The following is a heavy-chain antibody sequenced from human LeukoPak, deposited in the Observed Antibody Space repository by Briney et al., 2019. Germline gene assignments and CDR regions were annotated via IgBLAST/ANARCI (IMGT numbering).Heavy chain of an antibody. D-gene: IGHD3-16*01. CDR2: IFYTGKI. CDR1: GDSITTEYYW. CDR3: ARQLGVGVWALDR. V-gene: IGHV4-39*01. Sequence: SETLSLTCDVSGDSITTEYYWWGWLRQPPGKGLEWIAIIFYTGKIHDNPSLRDRISMSVDTSKDQFSLRLSAVTAADTAVYYCARQLGVGVWALDRWGQGTLVTVSS. J-gene: IGHJ4*02.